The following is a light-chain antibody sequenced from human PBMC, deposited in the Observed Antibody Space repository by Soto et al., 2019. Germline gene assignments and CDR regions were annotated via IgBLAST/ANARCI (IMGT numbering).Light chain of an antibody. CDR2: DDN. V-gene: IGLV1-51*01. CDR1: SSNIGGNS. CDR3: GSWDSSLSAYV. Sequence: VLTQPPSVSAAPGQKVTISCSGSSSNIGGNSVSWYQQLPGTAPKLLVYDDNKRPSVIPDRFSGSKSGTSATLGITGFQAGDGADYYCGSWDSSLSAYVFGTGTKV. J-gene: IGLJ1*01.